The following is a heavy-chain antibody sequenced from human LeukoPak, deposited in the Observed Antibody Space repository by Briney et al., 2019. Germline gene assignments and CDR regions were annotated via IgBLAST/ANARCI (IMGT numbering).Heavy chain of an antibody. D-gene: IGHD2-2*01. V-gene: IGHV3-23*01. CDR3: AKDTIAVVPAAILNWFDP. CDR2: ISGSGGST. Sequence: GGTLRLSCAASGVTFSSYAMSCVGQAPGKGLEWVSAISGSGGSTYYADSVKGRVTISRDNTKNRLYLQMNSLRAEDTAVYYCAKDTIAVVPAAILNWFDPWGQGTLVTVSS. CDR1: GVTFSSYA. J-gene: IGHJ5*02.